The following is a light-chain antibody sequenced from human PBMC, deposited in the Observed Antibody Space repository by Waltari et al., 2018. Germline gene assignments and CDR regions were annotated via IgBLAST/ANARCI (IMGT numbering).Light chain of an antibody. J-gene: IGLJ2*01. CDR3: AAWDGSLKGVI. CDR2: SNN. Sequence: QSVLTQPPSASGTPGQRVTISCSGRSSNIGRNSVTWYQQLPGTAPKLLIYSNNQRPSGVPDRFSGSKSGSSASLAISGLQSEDEADYYCAAWDGSLKGVIFGGGTKLTVL. V-gene: IGLV1-44*01. CDR1: SSNIGRNS.